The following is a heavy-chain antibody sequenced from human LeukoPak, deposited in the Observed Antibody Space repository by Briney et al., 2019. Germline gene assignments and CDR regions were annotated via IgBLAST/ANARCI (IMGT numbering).Heavy chain of an antibody. V-gene: IGHV3-15*01. CDR2: IKSKTDGGTT. CDR3: TTDMFYSPSGYYEEI. J-gene: IGHJ4*02. CDR1: GFTFSSYA. D-gene: IGHD3-22*01. Sequence: PGGSLRLSCAASGFTFSSYAMSWVRQAPGKGLEWVGRIKSKTDGGTTDYAAPVKGRFSISRADSKNTLYLQMNSLKTEDTAVYYCTTDMFYSPSGYYEEIWGQGTLVTVSS.